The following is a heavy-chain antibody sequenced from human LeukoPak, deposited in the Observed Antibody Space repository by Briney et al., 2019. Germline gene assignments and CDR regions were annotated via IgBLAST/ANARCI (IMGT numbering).Heavy chain of an antibody. Sequence: GASVKVSCKASGGTFSSYAISWVRQAPGQGLEWIGGIIPIFGTANYAQKFQGRVTITADESTSTAYMELSSLRSEDTAVYYCAKSIAVARHRPNYYYYMDVWGEGTTVTISS. CDR1: GGTFSSYA. D-gene: IGHD6-19*01. V-gene: IGHV1-69*13. CDR3: AKSIAVARHRPNYYYYMDV. J-gene: IGHJ6*03. CDR2: IIPIFGTA.